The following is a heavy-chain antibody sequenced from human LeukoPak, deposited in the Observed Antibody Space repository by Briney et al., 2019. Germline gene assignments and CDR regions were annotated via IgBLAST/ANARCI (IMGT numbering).Heavy chain of an antibody. D-gene: IGHD1-26*01. J-gene: IGHJ4*02. V-gene: IGHV4-34*01. CDR2: INHSGST. CDR1: GGSFSGYY. CDR3: ARAFVGGSYYDY. Sequence: SETLSLTCAVYGGSFSGYYWSWIRQPPGKGLEWIGEINHSGSTNYNPSLKSRVTISVDTSKNQFSLKLSSVTAADTAVYYCARAFVGGSYYDYWGQGTLVTVSS.